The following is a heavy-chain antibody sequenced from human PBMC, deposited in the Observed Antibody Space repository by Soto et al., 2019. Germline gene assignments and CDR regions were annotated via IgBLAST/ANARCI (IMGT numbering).Heavy chain of an antibody. J-gene: IGHJ2*01. Sequence: QVQLVESGGGVVQPGTSLRLSCAGSGFTFSNSYIHWVRQAPGKGLEWGALNSYDGSDTYYAGSVKGRFAISRDYPKNSVSLQMNSLRPEDTAVYYCAKGHSTVEWYYDLWGRGTLVTVSS. V-gene: IGHV3-30*18. CDR2: NSYDGSDT. D-gene: IGHD4-17*01. CDR1: GFTFSNSY. CDR3: AKGHSTVEWYYDL.